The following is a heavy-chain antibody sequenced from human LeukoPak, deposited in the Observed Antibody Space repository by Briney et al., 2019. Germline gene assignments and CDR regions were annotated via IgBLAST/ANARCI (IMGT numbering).Heavy chain of an antibody. CDR1: GFTFSSYA. CDR2: ISSNGGST. Sequence: GGSLTLTCAASGFTFSSYAMHWVRQAPGKGLEYVSGISSNGGSTYYANFVKGRFTISRDNSKNTLYLQLGSLRAEDMAVYYCARDSSNFWSGYPNNYYFDYWGQGRLATVSS. V-gene: IGHV3-64*01. CDR3: ARDSSNFWSGYPNNYYFDY. J-gene: IGHJ4*02. D-gene: IGHD3-3*01.